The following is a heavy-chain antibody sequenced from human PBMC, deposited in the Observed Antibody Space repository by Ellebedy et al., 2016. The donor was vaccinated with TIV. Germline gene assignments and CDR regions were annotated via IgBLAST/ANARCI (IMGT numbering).Heavy chain of an antibody. CDR2: ISAYNGNT. CDR3: AREDERDRAPFLRNYGSGRSFRFDP. V-gene: IGHV1-18*04. Sequence: ASVKVSCKASGYTFTSYGISWVRQAPGQGLEWMGWISAYNGNTNYAQKLQGRVTMTTDTSTSTAYMELRSLRSDDTAVYYCAREDERDRAPFLRNYGSGRSFRFDPWGQGTLVTVSS. J-gene: IGHJ5*02. CDR1: GYTFTSYG. D-gene: IGHD3-10*01.